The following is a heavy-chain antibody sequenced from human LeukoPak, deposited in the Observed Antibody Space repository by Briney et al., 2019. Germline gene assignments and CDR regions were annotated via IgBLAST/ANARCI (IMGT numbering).Heavy chain of an antibody. CDR3: ARHGSYYDFWSGYPFDY. Sequence: SETLSLTCTGCGGFISSYYWSRIRQPPGKGLEWIGYIHYSGSTKYNPSLKIRVTISVDTSKTQFSLKLSSVTAADTAVYYGARHGSYYDFWSGYPFDYWGQGTLVTVSS. CDR1: GGFISSYY. J-gene: IGHJ4*02. V-gene: IGHV4-59*08. D-gene: IGHD3-3*01. CDR2: IHYSGST.